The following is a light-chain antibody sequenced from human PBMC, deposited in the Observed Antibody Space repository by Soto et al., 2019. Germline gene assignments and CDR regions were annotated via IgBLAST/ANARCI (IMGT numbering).Light chain of an antibody. CDR3: QQVKTYPRT. CDR1: QAVPTN. J-gene: IGKJ4*01. CDR2: EES. V-gene: IGKV1-9*01. Sequence: DIHLTQSPSFLSASVGDRVTITCRPSQAVPTNMAWYQQKPGKPPKLLIYEESTLHSGVPSRVIGRKSGTQFTLTIDSLQPEDFATYYCQQVKTYPRTCGGGTNVVIK.